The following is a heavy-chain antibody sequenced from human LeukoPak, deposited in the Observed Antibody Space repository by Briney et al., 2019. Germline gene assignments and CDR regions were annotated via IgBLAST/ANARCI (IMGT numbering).Heavy chain of an antibody. J-gene: IGHJ4*02. CDR2: MNPNSGNT. CDR1: GYTFTTYG. V-gene: IGHV1-8*02. D-gene: IGHD7-27*01. CDR3: ARGRAHWGFDY. Sequence: ASVKVSCKASGYTFTTYGISWVRQAPGQGLEWMGWMNPNSGNTGYAQKFQGRVTMTRNTSISTAYMELSSLRSEDTAVYYCARGRAHWGFDYWGQGTLVTVSS.